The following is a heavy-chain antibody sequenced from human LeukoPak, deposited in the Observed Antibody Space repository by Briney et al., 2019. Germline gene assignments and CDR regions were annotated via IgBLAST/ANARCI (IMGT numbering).Heavy chain of an antibody. D-gene: IGHD4-17*01. CDR2: IYHSGST. Sequence: SETLSLTCTASGYSISSGYYWGWIRQPPGKGLEWIGSIYHSGSTYYNPSLKSRVTISVDTSKNQFSLKLSSVTAADTAVYYCARDNHYGDYDYYFDYWGQGTLVTVSS. CDR3: ARDNHYGDYDYYFDY. J-gene: IGHJ4*02. CDR1: GYSISSGYY. V-gene: IGHV4-38-2*02.